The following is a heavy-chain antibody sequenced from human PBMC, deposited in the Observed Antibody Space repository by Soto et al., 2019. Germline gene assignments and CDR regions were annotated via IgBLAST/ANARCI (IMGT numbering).Heavy chain of an antibody. Sequence: QVQLLQSGAEVKKPGASVKVSCKVSGHTLTELSMHWARQAPGRRREWMGGLDPEDGETVFAQNFQGRVTITEDTSTYSPYMALTSLRSENNDAYYCAVGSPRWLPSPFDYWGQGTLVTISS. CDR3: AVGSPRWLPSPFDY. D-gene: IGHD1-26*01. V-gene: IGHV1-24*01. J-gene: IGHJ4*02. CDR2: LDPEDGET. CDR1: GHTLTELS.